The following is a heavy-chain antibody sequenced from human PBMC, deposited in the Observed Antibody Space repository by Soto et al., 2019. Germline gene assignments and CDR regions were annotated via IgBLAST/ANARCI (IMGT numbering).Heavy chain of an antibody. CDR2: INPSGGST. Sequence: ASVKVSCKASGYTFTSYYMHWVRQAPGQGLEWMGIINPSGGSTSYAQKFQGRVTMTRDTSTSTVYMELSSLRSEDTAVYYCARDHPRYYFWSVYPQNQPEDYWGQETLVTVS. J-gene: IGHJ4*02. V-gene: IGHV1-46*01. CDR3: ARDHPRYYFWSVYPQNQPEDY. D-gene: IGHD3-3*01. CDR1: GYTFTSYY.